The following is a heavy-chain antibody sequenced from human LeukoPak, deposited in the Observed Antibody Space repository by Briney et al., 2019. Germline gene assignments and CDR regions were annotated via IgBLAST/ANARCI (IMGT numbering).Heavy chain of an antibody. CDR1: GYTFTSYG. CDR2: INPSGGST. Sequence: ASVTVSCKASGYTFTSYGISWVRQAPGQGLEWMGIINPSGGSTSYAQKFQGRVTITADESTSTAYMELSSLRSEDTAVYYCARWRAIFGVVIAHDAFDIWGQGTMVTVSS. V-gene: IGHV1-46*01. J-gene: IGHJ3*02. CDR3: ARWRAIFGVVIAHDAFDI. D-gene: IGHD3-3*01.